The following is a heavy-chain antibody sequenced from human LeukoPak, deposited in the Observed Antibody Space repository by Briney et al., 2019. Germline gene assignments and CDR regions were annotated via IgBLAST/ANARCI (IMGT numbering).Heavy chain of an antibody. V-gene: IGHV3-30*02. Sequence: GGSLRLSCAASGFTFSSYGMHWVRQAPGKGLEWVAFIRYDGSNKYYADSVKGRLTISRDNSKNTLYLQMNSLRAEDTAVYYCAKDWGVVIPYYFDYWGQGTLVTVSS. J-gene: IGHJ4*02. D-gene: IGHD3-3*01. CDR3: AKDWGVVIPYYFDY. CDR2: IRYDGSNK. CDR1: GFTFSSYG.